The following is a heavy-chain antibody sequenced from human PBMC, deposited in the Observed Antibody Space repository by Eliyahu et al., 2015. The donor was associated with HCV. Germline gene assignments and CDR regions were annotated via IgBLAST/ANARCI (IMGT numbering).Heavy chain of an antibody. J-gene: IGHJ4*02. CDR3: TTDLIVATKYYFDY. V-gene: IGHV3-15*01. Sequence: EVQLVESGGGLVKPGGSLRLSCAASGFTFXNAWMSWVRQAPGKGLGWVGRIKSKTDGGTTDYAAPVKGRFTISRDDSKNTLYLQMNSLKTEDTAVYYCTTDLIVATKYYFDYWGQGTLVTVSS. CDR1: GFTFXNAW. CDR2: IKSKTDGGTT. D-gene: IGHD5-12*01.